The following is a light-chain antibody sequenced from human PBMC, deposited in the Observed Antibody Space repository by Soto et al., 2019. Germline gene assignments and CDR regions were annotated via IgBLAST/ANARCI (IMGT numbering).Light chain of an antibody. Sequence: IVWTQSPGTLSLSPGERDTLSCRASQSLSSSYLAWYQQKPGQAPRLLIYGASGRATDIPDRFSGSGSGTDFALTISRLEPEYFAVYYCLQYGSSPQTFGQWTKVEL. CDR1: QSLSSSY. J-gene: IGKJ1*01. CDR2: GAS. CDR3: LQYGSSPQT. V-gene: IGKV3-20*01.